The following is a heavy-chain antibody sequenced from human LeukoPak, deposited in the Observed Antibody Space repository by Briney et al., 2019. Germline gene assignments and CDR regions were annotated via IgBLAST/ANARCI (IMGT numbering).Heavy chain of an antibody. J-gene: IGHJ4*02. V-gene: IGHV4-59*08. CDR1: GDSINGHY. D-gene: IGHD6-19*01. Sequence: SETLSLTCTISGDSINGHYRSWIRQPPGKRLEWIGDIHDKGSTNYNLSLKSRVTISVDTSKNHLSLNLTSVLAADTAIYYCARRDTGWNYCDYWGQGILVTVSS. CDR2: IHDKGST. CDR3: ARRDTGWNYCDY.